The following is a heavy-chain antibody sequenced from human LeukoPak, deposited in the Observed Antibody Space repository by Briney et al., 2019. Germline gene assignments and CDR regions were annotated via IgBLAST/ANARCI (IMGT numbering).Heavy chain of an antibody. J-gene: IGHJ6*03. CDR2: INPNSGGT. V-gene: IGHV1-2*02. CDR3: ARGYCTNGVCYKGYYYYMDV. D-gene: IGHD2-8*01. Sequence: ASVKVSCKASGYTFTGYYMHWVRQAPGQGLEWMGWINPNSGGTNYAQKFQGRVTMTRDTSISTAYMELSRLRSDDTAVYYCARGYCTNGVCYKGYYYYMDVWGKGTTVTVSS. CDR1: GYTFTGYY.